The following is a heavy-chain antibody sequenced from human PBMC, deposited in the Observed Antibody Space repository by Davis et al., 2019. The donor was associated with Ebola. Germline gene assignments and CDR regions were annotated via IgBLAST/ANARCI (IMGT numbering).Heavy chain of an antibody. CDR1: GYIFSDFS. CDR3: ARGPPRRSWFDF. Sequence: PGGSLRLSCAASGYIFSDFSICWVRQTPGKGLEWLSYISGSGNTIYYADSVKDRFTISRDNAKNLAFLDMHSLRVEDTAVYYCARGPPRRSWFDFWGQGALVTVSS. V-gene: IGHV3-11*04. J-gene: IGHJ5*01. CDR2: ISGSGNTI.